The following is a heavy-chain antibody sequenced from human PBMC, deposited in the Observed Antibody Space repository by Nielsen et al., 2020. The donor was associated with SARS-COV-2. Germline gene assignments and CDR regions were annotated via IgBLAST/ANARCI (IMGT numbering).Heavy chain of an antibody. CDR1: GFTFSSYS. J-gene: IGHJ4*02. Sequence: GGSLRLSCAASGFTFSSYSMNWVRQAPGKGLEWVSYISSSSSTIYYADSVKGRFTISRDNAKNSLYLQMNSLRDEDTAVYYCARGSVAHCSGGSCYHDYWGQGTLVTVSS. CDR2: ISSSSSTI. CDR3: ARGSVAHCSGGSCYHDY. V-gene: IGHV3-48*02. D-gene: IGHD2-15*01.